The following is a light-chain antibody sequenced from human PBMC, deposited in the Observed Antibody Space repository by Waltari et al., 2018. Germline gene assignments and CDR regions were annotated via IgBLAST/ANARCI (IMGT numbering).Light chain of an antibody. Sequence: SVLTQPPSASGTPGQTFLISLSGSSSTIGRAYLYWYQQLPGTAPKLLIYRNNQRPSGVPDRFSGSKSGTSASLAISGLRSEDEADYYCAAWDDSLSWVFGGGTKLTVL. V-gene: IGLV1-47*01. CDR3: AAWDDSLSWV. CDR2: RNN. CDR1: SSTIGRAY. J-gene: IGLJ3*02.